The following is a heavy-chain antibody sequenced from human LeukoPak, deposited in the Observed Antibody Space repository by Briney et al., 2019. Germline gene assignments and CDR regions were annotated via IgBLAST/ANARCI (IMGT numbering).Heavy chain of an antibody. Sequence: SQTLSFTCTVPALATSFDTRSWIRHPPGKGLGWIGYTYYSGFADYNPSLKSRVSISVDTSKSQFSLRLNSVTAADTAVYYCAREWSAFDIWGQGTMVTVSS. CDR3: AREWSAFDI. V-gene: IGHV4-59*01. J-gene: IGHJ3*02. CDR1: ALATSFDT. CDR2: TYYSGFA. D-gene: IGHD2-15*01.